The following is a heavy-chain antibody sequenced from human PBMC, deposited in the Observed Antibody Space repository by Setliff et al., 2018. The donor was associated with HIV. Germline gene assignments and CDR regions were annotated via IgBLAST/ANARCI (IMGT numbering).Heavy chain of an antibody. CDR1: GGSISNSRYY. V-gene: IGHV4-39*02. D-gene: IGHD5-12*01. CDR2: IYYSGTT. Sequence: PSETLSLTCTVSGGSISNSRYYWSWIRQPPGKGLEWIGSIYYSGTTYYNPSLKSRVTMFIDTSQNQFSLKLTSVTATDTAVYYCAKGRSGYDSRLYYYHHGMDVWGQGTTVTVSS. CDR3: AKGRSGYDSRLYYYHHGMDV. J-gene: IGHJ6*02.